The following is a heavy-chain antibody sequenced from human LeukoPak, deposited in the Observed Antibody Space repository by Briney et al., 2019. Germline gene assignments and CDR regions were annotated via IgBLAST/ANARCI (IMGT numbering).Heavy chain of an antibody. CDR3: TRDGFSGAAFDY. V-gene: IGHV1-2*02. J-gene: IGHJ4*02. D-gene: IGHD7-27*01. CDR1: GFTFTGYF. CDR2: FHPNNGGT. Sequence: ASVKVSCKASGFTFTGYFIHWVRQAPGQGLEWMGWFHPNNGGTKYAQKFQGRVTMTRDTSINTDYMELSRLRSDDTALYYCTRDGFSGAAFDYWGQGTLVTVSS.